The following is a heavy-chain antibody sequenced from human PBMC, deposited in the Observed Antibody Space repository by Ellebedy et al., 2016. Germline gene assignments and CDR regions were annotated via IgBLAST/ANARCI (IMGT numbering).Heavy chain of an antibody. D-gene: IGHD6-13*01. J-gene: IGHJ4*02. CDR1: GYSFTSYW. Sequence: GESLKISCKGSGYSFTSYWIGWVRQMPGKGLEWMGIIYPGDSDTRYSPSFQGQVTISADKSISTAYLQWSSLKASDTAMYYCARFPGYSSSWYEVEERFDYWGQGTLVTVSS. V-gene: IGHV5-51*01. CDR2: IYPGDSDT. CDR3: ARFPGYSSSWYEVEERFDY.